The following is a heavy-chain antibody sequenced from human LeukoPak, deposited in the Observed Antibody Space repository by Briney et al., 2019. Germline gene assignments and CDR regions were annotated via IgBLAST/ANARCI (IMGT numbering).Heavy chain of an antibody. Sequence: GGSLRLSCAASGFTFSSYAMSWVRQAPGKGLEWVSAISGSGGSTYYADSVKGRFTISRDNSKNTLYLQMNSLRAEDTAVYYCAKDPYYHDSSGGIDYWGQGTLVTVSS. V-gene: IGHV3-23*01. CDR2: ISGSGGST. D-gene: IGHD3-22*01. CDR3: AKDPYYHDSSGGIDY. J-gene: IGHJ4*02. CDR1: GFTFSSYA.